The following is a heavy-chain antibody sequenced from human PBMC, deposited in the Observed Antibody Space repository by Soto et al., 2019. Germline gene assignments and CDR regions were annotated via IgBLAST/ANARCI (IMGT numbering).Heavy chain of an antibody. CDR1: GYTFTSYA. CDR2: INPNSGGT. D-gene: IGHD3-9*01. Sequence: VASVKVSCKASGYTFTSYAMHWVRQAPGQRLEWMGWINPNSGGTNYAQKFQGRVTMTRDTSISTAYMELSRLRSDDTAVYYCARDPYYDILTGYHDPYYYYYYGMDVWGQGTTVTVSS. J-gene: IGHJ6*02. V-gene: IGHV1-2*02. CDR3: ARDPYYDILTGYHDPYYYYYYGMDV.